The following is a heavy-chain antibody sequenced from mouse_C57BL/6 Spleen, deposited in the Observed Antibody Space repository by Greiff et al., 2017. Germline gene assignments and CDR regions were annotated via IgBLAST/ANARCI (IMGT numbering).Heavy chain of an antibody. CDR1: GYTFTDYE. V-gene: IGHV1-15*01. D-gene: IGHD2-2*01. J-gene: IGHJ1*03. CDR3: TRGDTMVTTRYFDV. CDR2: IDPETGGT. Sequence: VQLQESGAELVRPGASVTLSCKASGYTFTDYEMHWVKQTPVHGLEWIGAIDPETGGTAYNQKFKGKAILTADTSSSTAYMELRSLTSEDSAVYYCTRGDTMVTTRYFDVWGTGTTVTVSS.